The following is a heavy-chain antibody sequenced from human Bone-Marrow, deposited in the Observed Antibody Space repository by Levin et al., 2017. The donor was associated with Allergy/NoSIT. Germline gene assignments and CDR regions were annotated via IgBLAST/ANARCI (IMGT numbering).Heavy chain of an antibody. V-gene: IGHV3-30*03. D-gene: IGHD6-13*01. CDR1: GFTFTLYG. Sequence: GGSLRLSCAASGFTFTLYGMHWVRQAPGKGLEWVSFISYGGDNKYFADSVKGRFTISRDNSKNTLYLQMNSLRAEDTAVYYCAREGSWSSTWLGNYYFDCWGQGTLVTVSS. CDR2: ISYGGDNK. CDR3: AREGSWSSTWLGNYYFDC. J-gene: IGHJ4*02.